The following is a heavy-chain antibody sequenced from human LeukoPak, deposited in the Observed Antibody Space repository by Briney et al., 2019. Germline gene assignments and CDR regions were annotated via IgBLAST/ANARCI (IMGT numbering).Heavy chain of an antibody. V-gene: IGHV4-59*01. D-gene: IGHD2-2*01. CDR2: IYYSGST. CDR1: GGSISSYY. Sequence: SETLSLTCTVSGGSISSYYWSWIRQPPGKGLEWIGYIYYSGSTNYNPSLKSRVTISVDTSKNQFSLKLSSVTAADTAVYYCARGPSIVVVPAAIGEDYMDVWGKGTTVTVSS. J-gene: IGHJ6*03. CDR3: ARGPSIVVVPAAIGEDYMDV.